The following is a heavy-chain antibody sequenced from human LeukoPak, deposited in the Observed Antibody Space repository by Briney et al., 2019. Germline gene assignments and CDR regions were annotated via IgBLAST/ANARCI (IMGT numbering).Heavy chain of an antibody. J-gene: IGHJ4*02. CDR3: ARRRAYYYGSGSYDY. CDR1: GGSISSSSYY. V-gene: IGHV4-39*07. Sequence: SETLSLTCTVSGGSISSSSYYWGWIRQPPGKGLEWIGEINHSGSTNYNPPLKSRVTISVDTSKNQFSLKLSSVTAADTAVYYCARRRAYYYGSGSYDYWGQGALVTVSS. CDR2: INHSGST. D-gene: IGHD3-10*01.